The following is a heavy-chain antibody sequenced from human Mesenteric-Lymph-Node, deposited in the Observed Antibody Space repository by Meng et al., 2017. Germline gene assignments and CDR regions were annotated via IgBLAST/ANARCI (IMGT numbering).Heavy chain of an antibody. CDR1: GGSISSTPYY. CDR3: ARGGVLWHSSN. D-gene: IGHD2/OR15-2a*01. CDR2: IYYSGTT. Sequence: SETLSLTCTVSGGSISSTPYYWGWIRQPPGKGLEWIGTIYYSGTTYYKPSLKSRVTISVDSSKNQFSLKVTSMTAADTAVYYCARGGVLWHSSNWGQGTLVTVSS. J-gene: IGHJ4*02. V-gene: IGHV4-39*07.